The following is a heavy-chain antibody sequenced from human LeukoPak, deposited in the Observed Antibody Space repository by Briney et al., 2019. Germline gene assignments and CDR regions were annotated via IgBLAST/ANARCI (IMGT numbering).Heavy chain of an antibody. V-gene: IGHV3-33*01. J-gene: IGHJ4*02. CDR1: GFTFSNYG. D-gene: IGHD1-1*01. CDR2: LWYDGANK. Sequence: GGSLRLSCAASGFTFSNYGMHWVRQAPAKGLEWVALLWYDGANKNYADSVKGRFTISRDNSKNTVYLQMTSLRAEDTALYYCARDPSGSWNDVGTFDSWGQGTLVSVSS. CDR3: ARDPSGSWNDVGTFDS.